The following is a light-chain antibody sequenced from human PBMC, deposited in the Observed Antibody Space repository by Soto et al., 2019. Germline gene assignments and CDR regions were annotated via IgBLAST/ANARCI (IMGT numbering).Light chain of an antibody. CDR3: QQYATSPIT. V-gene: IGKV3-20*01. CDR1: QSVGRNY. Sequence: ALTQWPTALSLSPGERATLSCRPSQSVGRNYLAWFQQKSGQAPRLVIYGASSRAAGIPDRLSGNGSGTDFTLTISRLEPEDFAVYYCQQYATSPITFGQGTRLAIK. J-gene: IGKJ5*01. CDR2: GAS.